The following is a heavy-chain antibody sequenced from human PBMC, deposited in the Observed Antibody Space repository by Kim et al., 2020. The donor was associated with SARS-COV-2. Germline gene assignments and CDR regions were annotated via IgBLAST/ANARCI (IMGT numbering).Heavy chain of an antibody. CDR3: VLEQYQLGPIDY. CDR2: IYYSGST. Sequence: SETLSLTCTVSGGSISSSSYYWGWIRQPPGKGLEWIGTIYYSGSTYYSPSLKSRVTISVDTSKNQFSLKLNSVTAADTAVYYCVLEQYQLGPIDYWGQGTLVTVSS. J-gene: IGHJ4*02. V-gene: IGHV4-39*01. D-gene: IGHD1-1*01. CDR1: GGSISSSSYY.